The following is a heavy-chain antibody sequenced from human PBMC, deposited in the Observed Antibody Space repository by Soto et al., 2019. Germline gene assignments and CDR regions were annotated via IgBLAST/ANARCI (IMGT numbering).Heavy chain of an antibody. CDR1: GLRFTSFA. J-gene: IGHJ4*02. CDR2: ISYHGHNK. D-gene: IGHD3-3*01. CDR3: AREGPDDFWSRFDY. Sequence: QVQLVESGGGVVQPGRSLRLSCTASGLRFTSFAMHWVRQAPGKGLEWVAVISYHGHNKHYADSVQGRFTISRDNSDNTLYLQMNRLRAEDTAVYYCAREGPDDFWSRFDYWGQGTLVTVSS. V-gene: IGHV3-30-3*01.